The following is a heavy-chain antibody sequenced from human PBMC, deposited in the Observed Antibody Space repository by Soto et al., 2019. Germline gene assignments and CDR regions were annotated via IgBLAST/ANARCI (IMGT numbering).Heavy chain of an antibody. CDR1: GFTFSSYW. V-gene: IGHV3-7*01. Sequence: GGSLRLSYAASGFTFSSYWMSWIRQAPGKGLEWVANIKQDGSEKYYVDSVKGRFTISRDNAKNSVYLQMNNLRAEDTAVYYCARDVRGVLPADVWGKGTTVTVSS. CDR2: IKQDGSEK. D-gene: IGHD3-10*02. CDR3: ARDVRGVLPADV. J-gene: IGHJ6*04.